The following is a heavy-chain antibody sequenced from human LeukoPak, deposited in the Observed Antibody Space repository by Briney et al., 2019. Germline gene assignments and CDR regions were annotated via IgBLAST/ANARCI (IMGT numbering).Heavy chain of an antibody. Sequence: VASVKVSCKASGYTFTGYYMHWVRQAPGQGLEWMGWISAYNGNTNYAQKLQGRVTMTTDTSTSTAYMELRGLRSDDTAVYYCARGGNSYGYVSDAFDIWGQGTMVTVSS. J-gene: IGHJ3*02. CDR3: ARGGNSYGYVSDAFDI. CDR2: ISAYNGNT. CDR1: GYTFTGYY. D-gene: IGHD5-18*01. V-gene: IGHV1-18*04.